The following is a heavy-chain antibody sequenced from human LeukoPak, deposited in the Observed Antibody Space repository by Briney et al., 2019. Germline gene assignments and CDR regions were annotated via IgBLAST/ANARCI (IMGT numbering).Heavy chain of an antibody. V-gene: IGHV3-11*01. CDR2: ISSSGSTI. Sequence: GSLRLSCAASGFTFSDYYMSWIRQAPGKGLEWVSYISSSGSTIYYADSVKGRFTISRDNAKNSLYLQMNSLRAEDTAVYYCARLLPPYYYYGMDVWGQGTTVTVSS. J-gene: IGHJ6*02. CDR1: GFTFSDYY. CDR3: ARLLPPYYYYGMDV.